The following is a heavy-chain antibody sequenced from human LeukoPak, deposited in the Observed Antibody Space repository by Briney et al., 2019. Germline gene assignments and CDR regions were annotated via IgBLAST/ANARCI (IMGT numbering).Heavy chain of an antibody. V-gene: IGHV3-9*01. CDR2: ISWNSGSI. CDR3: AKDSGSYDFDY. CDR1: GFTFVDYA. D-gene: IGHD1-26*01. Sequence: PGRSLRLSCEASGFTFVDYAMHWVRQAPGKGLEWVSGISWNSGSIDYADSVKGRFTISRDNAKNSLYLQMNSLRAEDTALYYCAKDSGSYDFDYWGQGTLVTVSS. J-gene: IGHJ4*02.